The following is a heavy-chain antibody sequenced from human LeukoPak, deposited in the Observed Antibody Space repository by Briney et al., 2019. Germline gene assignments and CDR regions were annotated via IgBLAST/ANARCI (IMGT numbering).Heavy chain of an antibody. V-gene: IGHV3-21*01. J-gene: IGHJ5*02. CDR1: GFTFSTYS. CDR2: ISSTSSYV. D-gene: IGHD5-12*01. Sequence: GGSLRLSCGASGFTFSTYSMSWVRQGPGKGLEWVSSISSTSSYVYYADSVKGRFTISRDNAKNSLYLQMNSLRVEDTAVYYCARDPIVPTFRPVPPYNWFDPWGQGTLVTVSS. CDR3: ARDPIVPTFRPVPPYNWFDP.